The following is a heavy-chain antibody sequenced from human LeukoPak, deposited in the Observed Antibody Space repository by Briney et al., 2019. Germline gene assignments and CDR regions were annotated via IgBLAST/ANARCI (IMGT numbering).Heavy chain of an antibody. J-gene: IGHJ2*01. CDR2: IIPIFGTA. V-gene: IGHV1-69*01. CDR1: GGTFSSYA. CDR3: ARSSGNQLLFGWYFDL. Sequence: ASVKVSCKASGGTFSSYAISWVRQATGQGLEWMGGIIPIFGTANYAQKFQGRVTITADESTSTAYMELSSLRSEDTAVYYCARSSGNQLLFGWYFDLWGRGTLVTVSS. D-gene: IGHD2-2*01.